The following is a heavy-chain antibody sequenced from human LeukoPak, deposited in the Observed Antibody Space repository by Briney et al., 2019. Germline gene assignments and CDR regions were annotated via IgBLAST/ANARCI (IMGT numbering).Heavy chain of an antibody. D-gene: IGHD3-9*01. V-gene: IGHV4-34*01. CDR3: ARGKLYDILTGPSQYYFDY. CDR2: INHSGST. CDR1: GGFFSGYY. Sequence: SETLSLTCAVYGGFFSGYYWSWLRQPPGKGLDWIGEINHSGSTNYKPSLKSRVTISVDASKNKFSLKLSSVTAADTAVYYCARGKLYDILTGPSQYYFDYWGQGTLVTVSS. J-gene: IGHJ4*02.